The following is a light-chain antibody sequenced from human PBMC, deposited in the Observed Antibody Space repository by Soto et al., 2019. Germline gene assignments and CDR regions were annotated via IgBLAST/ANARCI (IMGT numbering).Light chain of an antibody. V-gene: IGKV1-39*01. CDR1: QSVGTY. J-gene: IGKJ1*01. CDR3: QHSYSNPRT. CDR2: GVS. Sequence: DIQVTQSPSSLSASVGDRVTITCRASQSVGTYLNWYRHKPGKAPTLLIYGVSSLHSGVPSRFSGSCSESEFTLTISRLQPEDFATYYCQHSYSNPRTFGQGTKVESK.